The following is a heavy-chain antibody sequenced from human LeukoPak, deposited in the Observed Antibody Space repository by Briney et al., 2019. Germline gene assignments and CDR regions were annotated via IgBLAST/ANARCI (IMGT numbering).Heavy chain of an antibody. J-gene: IGHJ5*02. CDR1: GFTFGSYS. V-gene: IGHV3-21*01. CDR3: AREACSGGSCYSNWFDP. CDR2: ISSSSSYI. D-gene: IGHD2-15*01. Sequence: GGSLRLSCAVSGFTFGSYSMNWVRQAPGKGLEWVSSISSSSSYIYYADSVKGRFTISRDNAKNSLYLQMNSLRAEDTAVYYCAREACSGGSCYSNWFDPWGQGTLVTVSS.